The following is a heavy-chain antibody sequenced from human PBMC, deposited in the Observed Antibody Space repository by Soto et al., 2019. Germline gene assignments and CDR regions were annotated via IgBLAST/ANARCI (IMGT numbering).Heavy chain of an antibody. J-gene: IGHJ3*02. CDR2: ISYDGSNK. D-gene: IGHD2-15*01. CDR3: AKGPELLLRYDAFDI. Sequence: GGSLRLSCAASGFTFSSYGMHWVRQAPGKGLEWVAVISYDGSNKYYADSVKGRFTISRDNSKNTLYLQMNSLRAEDTAVYYCAKGPELLLRYDAFDIWGQGTKVTVSS. V-gene: IGHV3-30*18. CDR1: GFTFSSYG.